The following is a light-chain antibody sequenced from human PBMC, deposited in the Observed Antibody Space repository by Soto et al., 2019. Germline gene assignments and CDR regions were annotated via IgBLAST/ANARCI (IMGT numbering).Light chain of an antibody. Sequence: EIVLTQSPGTLSLSPGERATLSCRASQTVLNNYLTWYQQKPGQAPRRLIFGASIRATGIPDRFSGSGSGTDFTLTISRLEPEDFALYYCQQYGSSAPITFGQGTRLEIK. CDR3: QQYGSSAPIT. CDR1: QTVLNNY. V-gene: IGKV3-20*01. J-gene: IGKJ5*01. CDR2: GAS.